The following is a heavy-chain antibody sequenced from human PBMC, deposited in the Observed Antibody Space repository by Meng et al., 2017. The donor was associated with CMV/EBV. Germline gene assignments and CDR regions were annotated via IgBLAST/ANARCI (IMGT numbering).Heavy chain of an antibody. D-gene: IGHD3-10*01. CDR1: GFTFSSYA. CDR3: ARGVVRGPMSGAAFDI. Sequence: GESLKISCAASGFTFSSYAMHWVRQAPGKGLEWVAVISYDGSNKYYADSVKGRFTISRDNSKNTLYLQMNSLRAEDTAVYYCARGVVRGPMSGAAFDIWGQGTMVTVSS. V-gene: IGHV3-30*04. J-gene: IGHJ3*02. CDR2: ISYDGSNK.